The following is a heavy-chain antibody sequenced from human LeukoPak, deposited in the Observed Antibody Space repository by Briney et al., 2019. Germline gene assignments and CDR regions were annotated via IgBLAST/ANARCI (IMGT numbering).Heavy chain of an antibody. CDR3: ARGLGSGYVFFDY. D-gene: IGHD5-12*01. J-gene: IGHJ4*02. CDR2: ISSGSTYI. CDR1: GFTFSSYR. V-gene: IGHV3-21*01. Sequence: GGSLRLSCAAPGFTFSSYRMNWVRQAPGKGLEWVSSISSGSTYINYADSVKGRFTISRDNAKNSLYLQMNSLRAEDTAVYYCARGLGSGYVFFDYWGQGTLVTVSS.